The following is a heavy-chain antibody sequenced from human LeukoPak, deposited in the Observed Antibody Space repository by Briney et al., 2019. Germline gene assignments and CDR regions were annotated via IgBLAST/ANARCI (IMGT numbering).Heavy chain of an antibody. CDR1: GGSISSYY. V-gene: IGHV4-59*01. CDR3: ARDQGCGGDCYPTYYYYGMDV. Sequence: SETLSLTCTVSGGSISSYYWSWIRQPPGKGLEWIRYIYYSGSTNYNPSLKSRVTISVDTSKNQFSLKLSSVTAADTAVYYCARDQGCGGDCYPTYYYYGMDVWGQGTTVTVSS. J-gene: IGHJ6*02. D-gene: IGHD2-21*02. CDR2: IYYSGST.